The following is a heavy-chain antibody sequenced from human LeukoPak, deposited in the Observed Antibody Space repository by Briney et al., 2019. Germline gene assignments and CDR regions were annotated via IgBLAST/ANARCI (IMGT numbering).Heavy chain of an antibody. Sequence: PGGSLRLSCTASGFTFSNYAMRWVRQAPGKGLECVSTITSTGDSTYYADSVKGRFTISRDNSKNTLYLQMNSLRAEDTAVYYCARQAFCDGDCYSDYWGQGTLVTVSS. J-gene: IGHJ4*02. D-gene: IGHD2-21*02. CDR3: ARQAFCDGDCYSDY. CDR1: GFTFSNYA. V-gene: IGHV3-23*01. CDR2: ITSTGDST.